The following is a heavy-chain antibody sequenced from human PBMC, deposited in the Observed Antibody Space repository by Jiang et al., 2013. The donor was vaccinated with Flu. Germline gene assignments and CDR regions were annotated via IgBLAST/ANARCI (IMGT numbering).Heavy chain of an antibody. D-gene: IGHD3-22*01. V-gene: IGHV3-48*03. CDR3: ARRHYYDSSGYEEDAFDI. J-gene: IGHJ3*02. CDR2: ISSSGSTI. Sequence: WVSYISSSGSTIYYADSVKGRFTISRDNAKNSLYLQMNSLRAEDTAVYYCARRHYYDSSGYEEDAFDIWGQGTMVTVSS.